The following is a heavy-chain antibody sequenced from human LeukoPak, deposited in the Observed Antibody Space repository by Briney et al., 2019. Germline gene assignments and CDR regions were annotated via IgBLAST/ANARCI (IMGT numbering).Heavy chain of an antibody. D-gene: IGHD2-15*01. V-gene: IGHV3-23*01. CDR2: ISGSGGST. CDR3: ARDRDCSGGSCYGY. J-gene: IGHJ4*02. CDR1: GFTFSSYA. Sequence: GGSLRLSCAASGFTFSSYAMSWVRQAPGKGLEWVSAISGSGGSTYYADSVKGRFTISRDNSKNTLYLQMYSLRAEDTAVYYCARDRDCSGGSCYGYWGQGTLVTASS.